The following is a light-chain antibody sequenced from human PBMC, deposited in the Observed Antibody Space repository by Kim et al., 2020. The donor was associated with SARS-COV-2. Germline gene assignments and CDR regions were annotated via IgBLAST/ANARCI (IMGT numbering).Light chain of an antibody. CDR1: QSLVHSDGSTY. J-gene: IGKJ2*01. Sequence: DVVMTQSPLSLPVTLGQPASISCRSSQSLVHSDGSTYLHWFQQRPGQSPRRLIYKVSNRDSGVLDRFSGSGSGTDFTLKISRVEAEDVGVYYCMQGTHWPPVTFGQGTKLEI. CDR3: MQGTHWPPVT. CDR2: KVS. V-gene: IGKV2-30*02.